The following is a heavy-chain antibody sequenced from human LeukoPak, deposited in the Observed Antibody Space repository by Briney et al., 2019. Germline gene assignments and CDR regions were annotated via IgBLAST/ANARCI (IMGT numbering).Heavy chain of an antibody. CDR2: IYYSGST. Sequence: SETLSLTCTVSAGSISSDFWSWIRQPPGKGLEWIGYIYYSGSTNYNPSLKSRVAISVDTSKNQFSLTLNSVTVADTAVYYCARGGDSSGYKYWGQGTLVTVSS. J-gene: IGHJ4*02. CDR3: ARGGDSSGYKY. CDR1: AGSISSDF. D-gene: IGHD3-22*01. V-gene: IGHV4-59*12.